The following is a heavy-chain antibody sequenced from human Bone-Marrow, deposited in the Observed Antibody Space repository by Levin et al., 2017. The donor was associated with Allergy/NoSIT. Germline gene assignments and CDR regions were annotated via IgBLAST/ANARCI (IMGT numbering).Heavy chain of an antibody. CDR3: ARDIGPWNYGNYAMDV. CDR2: IIPMFGTA. Sequence: SVKVSCKASGGTFSNYAFSWVRQAPGQGLEWMGGIIPMFGTASYVQKFQGRVTITADGSTNTVYMDLSSLRSEDTAVYYCARDIGPWNYGNYAMDVWGQGTTVTVYS. J-gene: IGHJ6*02. V-gene: IGHV1-69*13. CDR1: GGTFSNYA. D-gene: IGHD1-7*01.